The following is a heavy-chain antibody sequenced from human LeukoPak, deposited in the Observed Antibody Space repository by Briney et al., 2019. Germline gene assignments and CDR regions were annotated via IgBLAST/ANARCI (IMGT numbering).Heavy chain of an antibody. J-gene: IGHJ4*02. CDR2: FTYSGVNT. D-gene: IGHD6-19*01. CDR1: GFTFSDLG. Sequence: GESLRLSCAASGFTFSDLGMHWVRQAPGKGLEWVSTFTYSGVNTYYADSVRGRFTISRDNSKNTLYLQLNSLRAEDTALYYCAKGPHSSGWHYFDYWGQGTLVTVSS. V-gene: IGHV3-23*01. CDR3: AKGPHSSGWHYFDY.